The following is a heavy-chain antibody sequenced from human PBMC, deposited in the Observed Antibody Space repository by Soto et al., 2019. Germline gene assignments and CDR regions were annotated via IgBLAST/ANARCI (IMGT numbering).Heavy chain of an antibody. Sequence: QVQLQESGPGLVKPSQTLSLTCTVSGGSISSGGYHWSWIRQHPGKGLEWIGYIYYSGSTYYNPSPXSXXTISVDTSKNLFSLKLRSVTAADTAVYYCARGVQHWGQGTLVTVSS. CDR2: IYYSGST. J-gene: IGHJ1*01. CDR1: GGSISSGGYH. CDR3: ARGVQH. V-gene: IGHV4-31*03.